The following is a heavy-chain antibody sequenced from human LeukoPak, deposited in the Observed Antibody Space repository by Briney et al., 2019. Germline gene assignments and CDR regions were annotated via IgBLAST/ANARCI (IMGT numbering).Heavy chain of an antibody. J-gene: IGHJ4*02. CDR1: GFTFSSYS. Sequence: PGGSLRLSCAASGFTFSSYSMNWVRQAPGRGLEWFSYISSSSRTTYYADSVKGRFTISRDDAKNSLYLQMISLRADDTAVYYCARGSDISDYWGQGPLVTVSS. CDR2: ISSSSRTT. V-gene: IGHV3-48*01. CDR3: ARGSDISDY. D-gene: IGHD3-9*01.